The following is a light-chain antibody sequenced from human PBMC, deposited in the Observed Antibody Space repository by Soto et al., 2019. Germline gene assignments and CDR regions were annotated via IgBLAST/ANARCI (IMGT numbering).Light chain of an antibody. V-gene: IGKV1-39*01. J-gene: IGKJ4*01. CDR1: QDISNY. Sequence: DIQMIQSPSSLSASVGDRVTITCQASQDISNYLNWYQQKPGKAPVILIYAASTLQSGVPSRFTGSRSETNFNLIISSLQTEDFATYDCQQRYTTPLTVGGGTKVEIK. CDR2: AAS. CDR3: QQRYTTPLT.